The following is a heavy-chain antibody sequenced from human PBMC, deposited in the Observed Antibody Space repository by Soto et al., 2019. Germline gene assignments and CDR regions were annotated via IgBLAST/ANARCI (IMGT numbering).Heavy chain of an antibody. CDR2: IYYSGST. Sequence: SETLSLTCSVSGDSVSSYNYYWSWIRQHPGKGLEWIGYIYYSGSTYYNPSLKSRVTISVDRSKNQFSLKLSSVTAADTAVYYCARVPDRWGQGTLVTVSS. J-gene: IGHJ5*02. CDR3: ARVPDR. CDR1: GDSVSSYNYY. V-gene: IGHV4-30-4*08. D-gene: IGHD2-2*01.